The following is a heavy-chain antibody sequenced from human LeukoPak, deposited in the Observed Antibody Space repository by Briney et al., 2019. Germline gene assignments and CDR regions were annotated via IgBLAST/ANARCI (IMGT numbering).Heavy chain of an antibody. CDR1: GFTFSSYA. Sequence: GGSLRLSCAAPGFTFSSYAMSWVRQAPGKGLEWVSAISGSGGSTYYADSVKGRFTISRDNSKNTLYLQMNSLRAEDTAVYYCAKETAAYCTNGVCYNDDWFDPWGQGTLVTVSS. CDR3: AKETAAYCTNGVCYNDDWFDP. V-gene: IGHV3-23*01. CDR2: ISGSGGST. J-gene: IGHJ5*02. D-gene: IGHD2-8*01.